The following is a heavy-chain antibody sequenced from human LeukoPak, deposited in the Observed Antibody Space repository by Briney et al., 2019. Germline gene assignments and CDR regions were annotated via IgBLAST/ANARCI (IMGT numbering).Heavy chain of an antibody. CDR3: ARSRLDTVYYFDY. J-gene: IGHJ4*02. D-gene: IGHD3-22*01. CDR1: GGTFSSYA. V-gene: IGHV1-69*05. Sequence: SVKVSCKASGGTFSSYAISWVRQAPGQGLEWMGGIIPIFGTANYAQKFQGRVTITTDESTSTAYMELSSLRSEDTAVYYCARSRLDTVYYFDYWGQGTLVTVSS. CDR2: IIPIFGTA.